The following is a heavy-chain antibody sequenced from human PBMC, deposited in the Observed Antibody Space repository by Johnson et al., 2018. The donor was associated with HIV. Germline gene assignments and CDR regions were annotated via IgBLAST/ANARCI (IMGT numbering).Heavy chain of an antibody. J-gene: IGHJ3*02. V-gene: IGHV3-23*04. CDR1: GFTFSSYG. CDR3: ARELTSGLDYDAFDI. D-gene: IGHD1-7*01. Sequence: VQLVESGGGVVQPGRSLRLSCAASGFTFSSYGMHWVRQAPGKGLEWVSAISGSGGSTYYADSVKGRFTISRDNSKNTLYLQMNSLRAEDTAVYYCARELTSGLDYDAFDIWGQGTMVTVSS. CDR2: ISGSGGST.